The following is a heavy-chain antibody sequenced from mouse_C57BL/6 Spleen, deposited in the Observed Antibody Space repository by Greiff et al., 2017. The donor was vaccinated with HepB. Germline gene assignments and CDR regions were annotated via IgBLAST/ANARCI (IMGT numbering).Heavy chain of an antibody. Sequence: EVQLVESGGDLVKPGGSLKLSCAASGFTFSSYGMSWVRQTPDKSLEWVATISSGGSYTYYPDSVKGRFTISRDNAKNTLYLQMSSLKSEDTAMYYCARSGGNYAMDYWGQGTSVTVSS. V-gene: IGHV5-6*01. CDR2: ISSGGSYT. CDR1: GFTFSSYG. J-gene: IGHJ4*01. CDR3: ARSGGNYAMDY. D-gene: IGHD3-1*01.